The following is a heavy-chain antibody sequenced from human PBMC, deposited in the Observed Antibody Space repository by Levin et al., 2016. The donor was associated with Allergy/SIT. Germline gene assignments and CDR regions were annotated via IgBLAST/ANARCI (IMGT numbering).Heavy chain of an antibody. V-gene: IGHV3-7*01. D-gene: IGHD2-8*02. Sequence: GESLKISCAASGFTFSSYSMSWVRLAPGKGLEWVANINQDGSRTYYVDSVKGRFTISRDNAKNSLFLQMNSLRADDTAVYYCARDADCTEDTCFDYWGQGILVTVSS. CDR2: INQDGSRT. CDR1: GFTFSSYS. CDR3: ARDADCTEDTCFDY. J-gene: IGHJ4*02.